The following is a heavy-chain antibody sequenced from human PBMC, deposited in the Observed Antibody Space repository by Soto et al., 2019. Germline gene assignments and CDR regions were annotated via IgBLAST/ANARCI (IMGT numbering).Heavy chain of an antibody. CDR3: AREGFSHGPKGAVFDH. V-gene: IGHV3-7*03. J-gene: IGHJ4*02. D-gene: IGHD5-18*01. CDR2: IKEDGSDK. CDR1: GFNFRTYW. Sequence: EVQLVESGGGLVQPGGSLRLSCAASGFNFRTYWMSWVRQAPGKGLEWVANIKEDGSDKYYVDSVKGRLTVSRDNAKNLLYLQLNSLRAEDTAVYYCAREGFSHGPKGAVFDHWGQGSLVTVSS.